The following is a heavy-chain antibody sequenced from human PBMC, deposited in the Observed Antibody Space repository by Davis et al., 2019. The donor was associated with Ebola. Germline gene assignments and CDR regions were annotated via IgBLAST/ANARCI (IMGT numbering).Heavy chain of an antibody. CDR2: ISYDGSNK. Sequence: GESLKISCAASGFTFSSYAMHWVRQAPGKGLEWVAVISYDGSNKYYADSVKGRFTISRDNSKNTLYLQMNSLRAEDTAVYYCARGPPWYDSTGGWFDPWGQGTLVTVSS. CDR1: GFTFSSYA. D-gene: IGHD3-22*01. CDR3: ARGPPWYDSTGGWFDP. V-gene: IGHV3-30-3*01. J-gene: IGHJ5*02.